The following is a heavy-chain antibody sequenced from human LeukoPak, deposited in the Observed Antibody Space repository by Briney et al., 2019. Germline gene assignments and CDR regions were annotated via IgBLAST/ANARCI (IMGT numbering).Heavy chain of an antibody. Sequence: PSETLSLTCAVYGGSFSGYYWSWIRQPPGKGLEWIGEINHSGSTNYNPSLKSRVTISVDTSKNQFSLQLNSVTPEDTAVYYCAREEFAAGSANFDYWGQGTLVTVSS. CDR3: AREEFAAGSANFDY. J-gene: IGHJ4*02. CDR2: INHSGST. CDR1: GGSFSGYY. V-gene: IGHV4-34*01. D-gene: IGHD6-13*01.